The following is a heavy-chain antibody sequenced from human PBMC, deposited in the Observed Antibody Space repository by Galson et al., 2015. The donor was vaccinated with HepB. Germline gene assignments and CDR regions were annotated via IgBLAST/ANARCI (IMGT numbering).Heavy chain of an antibody. D-gene: IGHD5-24*01. CDR1: GFIFSNFG. CDR2: ISYHESDK. J-gene: IGHJ4*02. CDR3: AKDLGELATIKDY. Sequence: SLRLSCAASGFIFSNFGMHWVRQAPGKGLEWVAVISYHESDKYYIDSVKGRFTISRDNSKNTLYLQMNSLRPEDTAVYYCAKDLGELATIKDYWGQGTLVTVSS. V-gene: IGHV3-30*18.